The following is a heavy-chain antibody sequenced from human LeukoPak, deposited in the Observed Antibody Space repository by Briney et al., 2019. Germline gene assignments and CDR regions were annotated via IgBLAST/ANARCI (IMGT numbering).Heavy chain of an antibody. V-gene: IGHV4-34*01. CDR2: IIHSGST. CDR3: ARGILVTVYAAFDY. Sequence: MSSETLSLTCGVYGGSFSGYYWTWIRQSPGMGLEWIGEIIHSGSTNYNPSLTSRVTISVDTSKNQFSLELSSVTAADTAVYYCARGILVTVYAAFDYWGQGTLVTVSS. CDR1: GGSFSGYY. D-gene: IGHD2-8*01. J-gene: IGHJ4*02.